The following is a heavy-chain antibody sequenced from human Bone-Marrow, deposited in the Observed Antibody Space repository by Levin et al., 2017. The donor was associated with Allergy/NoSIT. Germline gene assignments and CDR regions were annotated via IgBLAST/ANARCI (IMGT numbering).Heavy chain of an antibody. D-gene: IGHD2-2*02. V-gene: IGHV3-33*01. J-gene: IGHJ6*02. Sequence: GESLKISCAASGFTFSSYGMHWVRQAPGKGLEWVAVIWYDGSNKYYADSVKGRFTISRDNSKNTLYLQMNSLRAEDTAVYYCARVAMLGYCSSTSCYTRAADGMDVWGQGTTVTVSS. CDR2: IWYDGSNK. CDR1: GFTFSSYG. CDR3: ARVAMLGYCSSTSCYTRAADGMDV.